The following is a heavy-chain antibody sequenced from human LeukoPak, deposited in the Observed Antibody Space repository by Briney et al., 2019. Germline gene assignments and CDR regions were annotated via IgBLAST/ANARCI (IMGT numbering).Heavy chain of an antibody. J-gene: IGHJ4*02. CDR2: IIYSGST. CDR3: AKGGMFDGDGYNYIGY. CDR1: GGSINNYY. D-gene: IGHD5-24*01. Sequence: PSETLSLTCTVSGGSINNYYWSWIRQPPGKGLEWIGYIIYSGSTNYNPSLKSRVTISVDTSKNHFSLKLSSVTAADTAVYYCAKGGMFDGDGYNYIGYWGQGTLVTVSS. V-gene: IGHV4-59*01.